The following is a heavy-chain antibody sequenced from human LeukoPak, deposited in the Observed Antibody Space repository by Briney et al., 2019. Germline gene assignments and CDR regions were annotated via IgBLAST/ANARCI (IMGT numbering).Heavy chain of an antibody. J-gene: IGHJ4*02. D-gene: IGHD1/OR15-1a*01. CDR1: GFTFSSYA. V-gene: IGHV3-64*01. Sequence: GGSLRLSCAASGFTFSSYAMHWVRQAPGKGLEYVSAISSNGGSTYYANSVKGRFTISRDNSKNTLYLQMGSLGAEDMAVYYCAREFPAGTLDYWGQGTLVTVSS. CDR3: AREFPAGTLDY. CDR2: ISSNGGST.